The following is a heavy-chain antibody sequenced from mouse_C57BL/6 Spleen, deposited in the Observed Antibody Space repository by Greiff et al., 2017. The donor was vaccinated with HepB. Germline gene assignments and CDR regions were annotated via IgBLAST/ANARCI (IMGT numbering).Heavy chain of an antibody. V-gene: IGHV1-4*01. D-gene: IGHD1-1*01. CDR2: INPSSGYT. CDR3: AREGGYYGSSPSWFAY. J-gene: IGHJ3*01. CDR1: GYTFTSYT. Sequence: VQRVESGAELARPGASVKMSCKASGYTFTSYTMHWVKQRPGQGLEWIGYINPSSGYTKYNQKFKDKATLTADKSSSTAYMQLSSLTSEDSAVYYCAREGGYYGSSPSWFAYWGQGTLVTVSA.